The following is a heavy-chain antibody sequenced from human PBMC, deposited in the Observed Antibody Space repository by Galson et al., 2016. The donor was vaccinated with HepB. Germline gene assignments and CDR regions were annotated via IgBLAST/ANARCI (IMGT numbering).Heavy chain of an antibody. Sequence: SLRLSCAASGFTLSGFAMHWVRQSPGKGLEWVALITYDGSKIYYADSVKGRFTISRDNSKNTLYLQMNTLRAEDTALYYCARDLGSSGLYATIDHWGQGTLVTVSS. CDR1: GFTLSGFA. CDR2: ITYDGSKI. D-gene: IGHD6-19*01. CDR3: ARDLGSSGLYATIDH. V-gene: IGHV3-30*04. J-gene: IGHJ4*02.